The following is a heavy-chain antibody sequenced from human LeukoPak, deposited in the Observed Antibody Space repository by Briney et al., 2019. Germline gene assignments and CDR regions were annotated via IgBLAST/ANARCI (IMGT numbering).Heavy chain of an antibody. CDR2: ISYDGSNK. CDR3: ARVGTTVVTRVAPFDC. Sequence: GGSLRLSCAASGFTFSSYAMHWVRQAPGKGLEWVAVISYDGSNKYYADSVKGRFTISRDNSKNTLYLQMNSLRAEDTAVYYCARVGTTVVTRVAPFDCWGQGTLVTVSS. V-gene: IGHV3-30-3*01. D-gene: IGHD4-23*01. J-gene: IGHJ4*02. CDR1: GFTFSSYA.